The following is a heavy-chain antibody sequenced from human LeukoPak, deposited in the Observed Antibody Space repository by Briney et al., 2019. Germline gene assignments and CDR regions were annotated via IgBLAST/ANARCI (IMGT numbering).Heavy chain of an antibody. CDR2: IRYDGSRK. V-gene: IGHV3-30*02. CDR3: AKESEIDY. Sequence: GGPLRLSCAASAFSFSTYGMHWVRQAPGKGLEWVAFIRYDGSRKYYADSVKGRYTISKDNSKNTLYLQMNSLRAEDTAVYYCAKESEIDYWGQGTLVTVSS. CDR1: AFSFSTYG. J-gene: IGHJ4*02.